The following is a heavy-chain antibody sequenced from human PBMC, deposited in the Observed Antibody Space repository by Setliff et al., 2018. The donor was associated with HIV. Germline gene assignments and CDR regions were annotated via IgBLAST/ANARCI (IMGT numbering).Heavy chain of an antibody. D-gene: IGHD3-10*01. J-gene: IGHJ6*04. Sequence: ASVKVSCKASGHTFSNSDIHWVRRATGQGLEWMGWMNPSTGVAGYALKFQGRVTMTRDTSISTAYMELSGLTSEDTAVYWCASGKGVGGVIITGGLDVWGKGTTVTVSS. CDR1: GHTFSNSD. V-gene: IGHV1-8*01. CDR2: MNPSTGVA. CDR3: ASGKGVGGVIITGGLDV.